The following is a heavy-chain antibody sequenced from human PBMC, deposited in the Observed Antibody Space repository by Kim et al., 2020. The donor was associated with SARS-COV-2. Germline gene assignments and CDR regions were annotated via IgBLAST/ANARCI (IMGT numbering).Heavy chain of an antibody. D-gene: IGHD3-22*01. CDR1: GGSISSSSYY. Sequence: SETLSLTCTVSGGSISSSSYYWGWIRQPPGKGLEWIGSIYYSGSTYYNPSLKSRVTISVDTSKNQFSLKLSSVTAADTAVYYCSMIVVGGVVDAFDIWGQGTMVTVSS. V-gene: IGHV4-39*01. J-gene: IGHJ3*02. CDR2: IYYSGST. CDR3: SMIVVGGVVDAFDI.